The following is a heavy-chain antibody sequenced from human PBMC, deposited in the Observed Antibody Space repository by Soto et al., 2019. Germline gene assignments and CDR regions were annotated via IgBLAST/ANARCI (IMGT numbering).Heavy chain of an antibody. D-gene: IGHD3-22*01. V-gene: IGHV4-4*02. J-gene: IGHJ4*02. CDR1: GASITGSDW. CDR2: IYHSGTT. CDR3: VRMSVVGYFDY. Sequence: PSETLSLTCTVSGASITGSDWWSWVRQTPEKGLEWIGEIYHSGTTNYHPPLKSRVTISQDKSKNQFSLNLTSVTAADTAVYSCVRMSVVGYFDYWGRGSLVTVSS.